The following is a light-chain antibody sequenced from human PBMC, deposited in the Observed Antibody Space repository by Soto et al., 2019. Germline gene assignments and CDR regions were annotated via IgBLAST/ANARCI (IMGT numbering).Light chain of an antibody. CDR1: QSISSN. CDR3: QQYNKWPLT. J-gene: IGKJ1*01. Sequence: EIVMTQSPATLSVSPGERATLFCRASQSISSNLAWYQQKAGQAPRLLIYGTSTRATGIPARFSGSGSGTEFTLTISSLQSEDFAVYYCQQYNKWPLTFGQGTKVEIK. V-gene: IGKV3-15*01. CDR2: GTS.